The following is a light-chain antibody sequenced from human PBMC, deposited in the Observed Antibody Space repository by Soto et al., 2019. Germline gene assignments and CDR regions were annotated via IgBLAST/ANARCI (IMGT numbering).Light chain of an antibody. Sequence: QSVLTQPASVSGSPGQSITISCTGTSSDVGGYNYVSWYQQHPGKAPKLMIYDVSNRPSGVSNRFSGSKSGNTASLTISGLQAEDEAEYYCSSYTSSSTPEVVFGGGTKLTVL. CDR2: DVS. J-gene: IGLJ2*01. V-gene: IGLV2-14*01. CDR3: SSYTSSSTPEVV. CDR1: SSDVGGYNY.